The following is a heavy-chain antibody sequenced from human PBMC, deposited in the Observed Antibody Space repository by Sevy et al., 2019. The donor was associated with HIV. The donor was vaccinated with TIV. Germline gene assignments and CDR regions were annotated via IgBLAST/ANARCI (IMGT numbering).Heavy chain of an antibody. Sequence: GGSLRLSCAASGFALNSFAMHWVRQTPDKGLEWLAVLSYDAADTYYADSVKGRFSISRDNSKNTLYLQMSSLRLEDTAVYYCAREDITMIVVVVTGMDVWGQGTTVTVSS. CDR1: GFALNSFA. CDR3: AREDITMIVVVVTGMDV. CDR2: LSYDAADT. V-gene: IGHV3-30*07. J-gene: IGHJ6*02. D-gene: IGHD3-22*01.